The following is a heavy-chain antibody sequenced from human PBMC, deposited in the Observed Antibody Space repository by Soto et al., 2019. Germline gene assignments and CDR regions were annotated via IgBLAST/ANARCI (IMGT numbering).Heavy chain of an antibody. CDR2: IKQDGSEK. Sequence: GGSLRLSCVASGFTFSSYWMSWVRQAPGKGLELVANIKQDGSEKYYVGSVKGRFTISRDNAKNSLYLQMNSLRADDTAVYYCARYTYSSSWFDYWGQGTLVTVSS. D-gene: IGHD6-13*01. CDR1: GFTFSSYW. CDR3: ARYTYSSSWFDY. V-gene: IGHV3-7*03. J-gene: IGHJ4*02.